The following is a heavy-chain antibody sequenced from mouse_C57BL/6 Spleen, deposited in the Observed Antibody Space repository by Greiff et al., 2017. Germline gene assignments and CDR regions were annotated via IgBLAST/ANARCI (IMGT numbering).Heavy chain of an antibody. Sequence: VHVKQSGAELVRPGASVKLSCTASGFNIKDYYMHWVKQRPEQGLEWIGRIDPEDGDTEYAPKFQGKATMTADTSSNTAYLQLSSLTSEDTAVYYCTTLYGSSLAWFAYWGQGTLVTVSA. V-gene: IGHV14-1*01. CDR1: GFNIKDYY. J-gene: IGHJ3*01. D-gene: IGHD1-1*01. CDR3: TTLYGSSLAWFAY. CDR2: IDPEDGDT.